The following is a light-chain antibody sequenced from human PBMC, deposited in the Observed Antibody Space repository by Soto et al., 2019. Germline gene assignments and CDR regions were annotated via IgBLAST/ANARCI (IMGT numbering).Light chain of an antibody. Sequence: EIVLTQSPGTLSLSPGERATLSCRASQSVSSRLAWYQHKPGQAPRLLISGASSRATGIPDRFSGSGSGTDFTHTISRLEPEDFALYYCQQYGGSPITFGQGTRLEIK. J-gene: IGKJ5*01. CDR3: QQYGGSPIT. CDR2: GAS. V-gene: IGKV3-20*01. CDR1: QSVSSR.